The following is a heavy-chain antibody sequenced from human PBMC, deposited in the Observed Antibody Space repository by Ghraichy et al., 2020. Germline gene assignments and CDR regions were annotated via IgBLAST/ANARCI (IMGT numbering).Heavy chain of an antibody. CDR3: ARDGPTYSFGPRDYYYYMDV. V-gene: IGHV4-59*01. CDR1: GGSISRYY. CDR2: IYYSGST. D-gene: IGHD5-18*01. J-gene: IGHJ6*03. Sequence: SQTLSLTCTVSGGSISRYYWSWIRQPPGKGLEWIGYIYYSGSTNYNPSLKSRVTISVDTSKNKFSLKLSSVTAADTAVYYCARDGPTYSFGPRDYYYYMDVWGKGTTVTVSS.